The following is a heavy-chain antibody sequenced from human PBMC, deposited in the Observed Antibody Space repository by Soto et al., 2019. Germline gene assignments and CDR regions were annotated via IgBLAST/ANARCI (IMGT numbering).Heavy chain of an antibody. CDR3: AKEYYSTMDV. CDR1: GFTFRDYY. D-gene: IGHD2-21*01. V-gene: IGHV3-11*05. Sequence: QVQLVESGGGLVRPGGSLRLSCEASGFTFRDYYMTWFRQAPGKGLEWLSYIDSSTKYTSYADSVKGRLTISRDTAKNSLYQQMNRLRAEDTVVYYSAKEYYSTMDVWGQGNMVSVSS. CDR2: IDSSTKYT. J-gene: IGHJ6*02.